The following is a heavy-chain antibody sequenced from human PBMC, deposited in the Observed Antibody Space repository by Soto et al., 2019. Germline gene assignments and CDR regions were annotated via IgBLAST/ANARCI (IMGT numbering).Heavy chain of an antibody. J-gene: IGHJ4*02. CDR1: GFSLSNARMG. CDR3: ARIPAYSGSSHFDY. Sequence: QVTLKESGPVLVKPTETLTLTCTVSGFSLSNARMGVSWIRQPPGKALEWLAHIFSNDEKSYSTSLKSRLTISKDTSKSQVVLTMTNMDPVDTATYYCARIPAYSGSSHFDYWGQGTLVTVSS. V-gene: IGHV2-26*01. CDR2: IFSNDEK. D-gene: IGHD1-26*01.